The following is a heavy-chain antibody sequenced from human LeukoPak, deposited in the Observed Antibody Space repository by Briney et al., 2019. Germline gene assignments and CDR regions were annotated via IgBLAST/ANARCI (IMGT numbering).Heavy chain of an antibody. CDR1: GGSFSGYY. CDR2: INHSGST. CDR3: ARGTMTTVTYYFDY. D-gene: IGHD4-17*01. V-gene: IGHV4-34*01. J-gene: IGHJ4*02. Sequence: SEPLSLTCAVYGGSFSGYYWSWIRQPPGKGLEWIGEINHSGSTNYNPSLKSRVTISVDTSKNQFSLKLSSVTAADTAVYYCARGTMTTVTYYFDYWGQGTLVTVSS.